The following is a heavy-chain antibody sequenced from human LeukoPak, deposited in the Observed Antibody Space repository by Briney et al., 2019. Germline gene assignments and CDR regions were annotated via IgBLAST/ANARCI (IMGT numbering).Heavy chain of an antibody. CDR1: GFTFDDYT. J-gene: IGHJ4*02. CDR2: ISWDGGST. Sequence: GGFLRLSCAASGFTFDDYTMHWVRQAPGKGLEWVSLISWDGGSTYYADSVKGRFTISRDNSKNSLYLQMNSLRTEDTALYYCAKDVGIAVAGTGNFDYWGQGTLVTVSS. V-gene: IGHV3-43*01. D-gene: IGHD6-19*01. CDR3: AKDVGIAVAGTGNFDY.